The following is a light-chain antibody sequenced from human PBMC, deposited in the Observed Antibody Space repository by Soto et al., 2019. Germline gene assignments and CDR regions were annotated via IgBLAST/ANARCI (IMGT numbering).Light chain of an antibody. V-gene: IGKV3-15*01. CDR1: QSLNGF. Sequence: EIVMTQSPATRSVSPGERATLSCSASQSLNGFLAWYQHKPGQAPRLLMYDTSTRATGVPARFSGSGSGTEFTLTISSLQSVDFAVYYFQQYKHWPITFGQGTRLEIK. J-gene: IGKJ5*01. CDR2: DTS. CDR3: QQYKHWPIT.